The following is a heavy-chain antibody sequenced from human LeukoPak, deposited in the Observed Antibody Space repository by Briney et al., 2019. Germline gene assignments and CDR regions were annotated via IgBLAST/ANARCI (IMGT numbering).Heavy chain of an antibody. CDR3: ARSDRVKEPYFDY. Sequence: SETLSLTCTVSGYSISSGYYWGWIRQPPGKGLEWIGSMYHSGTTPYNPSLKSRVTMSVDTSKNQFSLKLSSVTAADTAVYYCARSDRVKEPYFDYWGQGTLVTVSS. CDR1: GYSISSGYY. CDR2: MYHSGTT. V-gene: IGHV4-38-2*02. D-gene: IGHD1-14*01. J-gene: IGHJ4*02.